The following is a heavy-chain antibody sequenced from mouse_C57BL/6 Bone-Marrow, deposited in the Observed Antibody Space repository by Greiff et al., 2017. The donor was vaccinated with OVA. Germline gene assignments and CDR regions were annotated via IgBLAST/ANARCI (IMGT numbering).Heavy chain of an antibody. CDR1: GFNIKNTY. V-gene: IGHV14-3*01. CDR3: ARGNFGISFYAMDY. Sequence: EVQLQQSVAELVRPGASVKLSCTASGFNIKNTYMHWVKQRPEQGLEWIGRIDPANDNTKYAPKFQGKATMTADTSSNTAYLQLSSLSSEDTAVYCCARGNFGISFYAMDYWGQGTSVTVSS. CDR2: IDPANDNT. D-gene: IGHD1-1*01. J-gene: IGHJ4*01.